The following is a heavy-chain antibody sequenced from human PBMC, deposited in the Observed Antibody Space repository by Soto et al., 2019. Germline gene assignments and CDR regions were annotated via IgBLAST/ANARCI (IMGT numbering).Heavy chain of an antibody. V-gene: IGHV4-30-2*03. CDR2: LYHGGST. Sequence: FLTCAGSGGSISSGGYSSGWILQLPGQGLEWTGSLYHGGSTYSSPSLKSRVSMTRDTSTRTASMELRSLSSDDTAVYYCARQPYSSGWPRGTELDYWGQGTLVTVSS. J-gene: IGHJ4*02. D-gene: IGHD6-19*01. CDR3: ARQPYSSGWPRGTELDY. CDR1: GGSISSGGYS.